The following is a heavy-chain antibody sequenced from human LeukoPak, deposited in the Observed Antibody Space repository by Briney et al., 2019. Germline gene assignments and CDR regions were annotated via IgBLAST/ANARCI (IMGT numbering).Heavy chain of an antibody. V-gene: IGHV3-21*01. Sequence: PGGSLRLSCAASGFTFRDYTMTWVRQAPGRGLEWVSSITSRSTFIYYADSVKGRFTISRDNAKNSQYLQMNSLRAEDTAVYYCASIAARPVAGYWGQGTLVTVSS. D-gene: IGHD6-6*01. CDR2: ITSRSTFI. CDR1: GFTFRDYT. J-gene: IGHJ4*02. CDR3: ASIAARPVAGY.